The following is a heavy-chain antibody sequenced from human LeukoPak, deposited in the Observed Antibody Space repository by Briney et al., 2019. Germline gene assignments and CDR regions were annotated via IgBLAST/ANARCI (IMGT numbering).Heavy chain of an antibody. CDR1: GFTFSSYW. CDR2: INSDGSST. Sequence: GGSLRLSCAASGFTFSSYWMHWVRQAPGKGLVWVSRINSDGSSTSYADSVKGRFTISRDNAKNTLHLQMNSLRAEDTVVYYCAREWEAVAGTDYWGQGTLVTVSS. D-gene: IGHD6-19*01. V-gene: IGHV3-74*01. CDR3: AREWEAVAGTDY. J-gene: IGHJ4*02.